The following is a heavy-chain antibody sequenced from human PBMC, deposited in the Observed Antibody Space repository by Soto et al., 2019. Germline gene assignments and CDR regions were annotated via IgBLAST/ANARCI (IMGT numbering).Heavy chain of an antibody. V-gene: IGHV1-69*13. D-gene: IGHD5-12*01. CDR3: ARERIVATIDYYYYGMDV. Sequence: SVKVSCKASGGTFSSYAISWLRQAPGQGLEWMEGIIPIFGTANYAQKFQGRVTITADESTSTAYMELSSLRSEDTAVYYCARERIVATIDYYYYGMDVWGQGTTVTVAS. CDR1: GGTFSSYA. CDR2: IIPIFGTA. J-gene: IGHJ6*02.